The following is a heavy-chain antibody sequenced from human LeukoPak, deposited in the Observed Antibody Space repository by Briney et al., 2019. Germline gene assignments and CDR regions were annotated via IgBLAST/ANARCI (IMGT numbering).Heavy chain of an antibody. Sequence: GASVKVSCKASGYSFTNFDISWVRQGTGQGLEWIGWMNPNSGNKGYAQKFQGRVTMTMNTSITTAYMELSSLRSEDTAVYYCARGPQWRGDYYYMDVWGRGTTVTVSS. CDR2: MNPNSGNK. CDR1: GYSFTNFD. J-gene: IGHJ6*03. CDR3: ARGPQWRGDYYYMDV. V-gene: IGHV1-8*01. D-gene: IGHD6-19*01.